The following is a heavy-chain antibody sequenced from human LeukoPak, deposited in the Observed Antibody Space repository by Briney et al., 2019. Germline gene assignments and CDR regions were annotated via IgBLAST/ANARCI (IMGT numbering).Heavy chain of an antibody. CDR2: ITTSSSYM. CDR1: GFTFSAYN. V-gene: IGHV3-21*01. D-gene: IGHD3-10*02. Sequence: GGSLRLSCAASGFTFSAYNMNWVRRTPGKGLEWVSSITTSSSYMFYADSVRGRFTISRDNAENSLYLQMNSLRDEDTAVYYCAELGITMIGGVWGKGTTVTISS. J-gene: IGHJ6*04. CDR3: AELGITMIGGV.